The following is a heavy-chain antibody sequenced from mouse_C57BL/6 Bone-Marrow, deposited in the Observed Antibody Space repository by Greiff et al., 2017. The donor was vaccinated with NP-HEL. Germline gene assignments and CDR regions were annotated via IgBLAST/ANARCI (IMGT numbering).Heavy chain of an antibody. V-gene: IGHV1-69*01. CDR1: GYTFTSYW. Sequence: QVQLQQPGAELVMPGASVKLSCKASGYTFTSYWMHWVKQRPGQGLEWIGEIDPSDSYTNYNQKFKGQSTLTVDKSSSTAYMQLSSVTSEDSAVYYCARLGNYWFAYWGQGTLVTVSA. CDR2: IDPSDSYT. D-gene: IGHD2-1*01. J-gene: IGHJ3*01. CDR3: ARLGNYWFAY.